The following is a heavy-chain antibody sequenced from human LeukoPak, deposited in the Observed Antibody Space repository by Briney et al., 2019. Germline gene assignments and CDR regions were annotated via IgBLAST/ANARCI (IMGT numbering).Heavy chain of an antibody. CDR2: IYYSGIT. J-gene: IGHJ4*02. V-gene: IGHV4-59*12. D-gene: IGHD3-22*01. CDR1: GASISSYY. CDR3: ARGLPYDSSGYYFDGFDH. Sequence: SETLSLTCTVSGASISSYYWSWIRQPPGKGLEWIGYIYYSGITNYNPSLKSRVTISVDTSKNQFSLKLSSVTVADTAVYYCARGLPYDSSGYYFDGFDHWGQGTLVTVSS.